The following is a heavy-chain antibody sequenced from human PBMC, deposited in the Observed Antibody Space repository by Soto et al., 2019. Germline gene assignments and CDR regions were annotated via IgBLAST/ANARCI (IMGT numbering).Heavy chain of an antibody. Sequence: QVQLVQSGAEVKKPGASVKVSCKASGYTFTSYDINWVRQATGQGLEWMGWMNPNSGNPGYAQKFQGRVTMTRNTSISTSYMELSSLRSEDTAVYYCARERSGSYYFDYWGQGTLVTVSS. D-gene: IGHD1-26*01. J-gene: IGHJ4*02. V-gene: IGHV1-8*01. CDR3: ARERSGSYYFDY. CDR1: GYTFTSYD. CDR2: MNPNSGNP.